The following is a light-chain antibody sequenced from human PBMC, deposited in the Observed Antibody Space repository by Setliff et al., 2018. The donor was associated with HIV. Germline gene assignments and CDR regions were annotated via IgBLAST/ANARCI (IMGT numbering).Light chain of an antibody. CDR1: SGDVGGYNY. CDR3: RSYTSSSTDG. V-gene: IGLV2-14*01. Sequence: QSVLTQPASVSGSPGQSITISCTGTSGDVGGYNYVAWYQQHPGKAPKFMIYDVSKRPSGVSNRFSGSKSGNTASLTISGLQAEDEADYYCRSYTSSSTDGFGTGTKVTVL. J-gene: IGLJ1*01. CDR2: DVS.